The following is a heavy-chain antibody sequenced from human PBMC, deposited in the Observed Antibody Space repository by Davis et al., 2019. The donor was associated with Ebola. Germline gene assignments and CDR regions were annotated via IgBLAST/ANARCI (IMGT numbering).Heavy chain of an antibody. CDR3: ARAVNGNYGKFDY. V-gene: IGHV3-74*01. CDR1: GFIFSHYW. D-gene: IGHD1-7*01. CDR2: ISPDGSST. Sequence: GESLKISCAASGFIFSHYWMHWVRQAPGKGLMWVSRISPDGSSTSYADSVKGRFTISRDIAKNTLYLQVNSLRAEDTAVYYCARAVNGNYGKFDYWGQGTLVTVSS. J-gene: IGHJ4*02.